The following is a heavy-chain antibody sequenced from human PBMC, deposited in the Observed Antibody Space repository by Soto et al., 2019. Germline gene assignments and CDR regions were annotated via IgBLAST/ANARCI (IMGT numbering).Heavy chain of an antibody. CDR2: IYPDDSET. Sequence: GPSLKISCKDPGHSFTNYWIVCLRQMPRKGLAWLGTIYPDDSETRYSPSFQGQVTISADNSINTAYLRWSSLKASYTAIYYCAPTQSSAAFKTYYYDKHVWGQGTTGTV. V-gene: IGHV5-51*01. J-gene: IGHJ6*02. D-gene: IGHD3-10*01. CDR1: GHSFTNYW. CDR3: APTQSSAAFKTYYYDKHV.